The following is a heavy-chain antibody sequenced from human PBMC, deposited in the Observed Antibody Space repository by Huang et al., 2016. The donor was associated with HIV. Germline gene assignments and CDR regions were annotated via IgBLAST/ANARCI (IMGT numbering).Heavy chain of an antibody. CDR2: IGTTHNAI. D-gene: IGHD4-17*01. J-gene: IGHJ4*02. Sequence: EVQLVESGGGLVQPGGSLRLSCAASRFTFKDHGMNWVRQAPGKGLEWLSDIGTTHNAIYYADAVKGRFTISRDNAKSSLFLQMSSLRDEDTAMYYCAREPFYGDYIDFWGQGTLVTVS. CDR1: RFTFKDHG. V-gene: IGHV3-48*02. CDR3: AREPFYGDYIDF.